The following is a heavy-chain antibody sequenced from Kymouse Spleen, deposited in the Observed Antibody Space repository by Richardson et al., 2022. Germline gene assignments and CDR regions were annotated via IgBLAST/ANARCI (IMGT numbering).Heavy chain of an antibody. CDR2: IKSKTDGGTT. CDR1: GFTFSNAW. J-gene: IGHJ5*02. D-gene: IGHD6-6*01. V-gene: IGHV3-15*01. Sequence: EVQLVESGGGLVKPGGSLRLSCAASGFTFSNAWMSWVRQAPGKGLEWVGRIKSKTDGGTTDYAAPVKGRFTISRDDSKNTLYLQMNSLKTEDTAVYYCTTDLFEYSSSSGDWFDPWGQGTLVTVSS. CDR3: TTDLFEYSSSSGDWFDP.